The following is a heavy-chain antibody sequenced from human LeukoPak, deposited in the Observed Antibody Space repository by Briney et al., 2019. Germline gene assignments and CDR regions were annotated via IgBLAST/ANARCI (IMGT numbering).Heavy chain of an antibody. D-gene: IGHD5-12*01. CDR1: GGSISSGGYC. CDR3: ARVGYSGYENNWFDP. J-gene: IGHJ5*02. Sequence: SETLSLTCTVSGGSISSGGYCWSWIRQHPGKGLEWIGYIYYSGSTYYNPSLKSRVTISVDTSKNQFSLKLSSVTAADTAVYYCARVGYSGYENNWFDPWGQGTLVTVSS. CDR2: IYYSGST. V-gene: IGHV4-31*03.